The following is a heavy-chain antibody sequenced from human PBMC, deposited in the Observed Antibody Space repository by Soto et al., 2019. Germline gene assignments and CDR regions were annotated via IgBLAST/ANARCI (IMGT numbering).Heavy chain of an antibody. CDR2: IWYDGSNK. V-gene: IGHV3-33*01. J-gene: IGHJ4*02. D-gene: IGHD3-16*01. CDR1: GFTFSSYG. CDR3: ARDYERYGDRFDY. Sequence: LRLSCAASGFTFSSYGMHWVRQAPGKGLEWVAVIWYDGSNKYYADSVKGRFTISRDNSKNTLYLQMNSLRAEDSAVYYCARDYERYGDRFDYWGQGTLVTVSS.